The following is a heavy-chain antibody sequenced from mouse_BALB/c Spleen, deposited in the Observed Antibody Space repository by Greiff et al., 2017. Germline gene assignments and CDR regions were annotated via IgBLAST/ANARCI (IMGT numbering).Heavy chain of an antibody. CDR1: GYTFTDYY. CDR3: ARSYYYGSSYEKAWFAY. CDR2: IYPGSGNT. Sequence: VHLVESGAELSRPGASVKLSCKASGYTFTDYYINWVKQRTGQGLEWIGEIYPGSGNTYYNEKFKGKATLTADKSSSTAYMQLSSLTSEDSAVYFCARSYYYGSSYEKAWFAYWGQGTLVTVSA. D-gene: IGHD1-1*01. V-gene: IGHV1-77*01. J-gene: IGHJ3*01.